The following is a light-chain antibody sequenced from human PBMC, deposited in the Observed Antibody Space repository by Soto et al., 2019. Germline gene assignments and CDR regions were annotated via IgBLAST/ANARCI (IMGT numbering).Light chain of an antibody. CDR2: GVT. CDR1: SSDVGAYYS. Sequence: QSALTQPASVSGSPGQSITISCTGTSSDVGAYYSVSWYQHHPGKAPKLIIYGVTNRPSGVSNRFSGSKSGNTASLTISGLQAEDEADYFCCSFVDSDTVLFGGGTQLTVL. V-gene: IGLV2-14*01. CDR3: CSFVDSDTVL. J-gene: IGLJ3*02.